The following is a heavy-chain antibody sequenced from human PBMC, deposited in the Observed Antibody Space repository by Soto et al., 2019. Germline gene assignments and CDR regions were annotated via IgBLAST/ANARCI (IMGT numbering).Heavy chain of an antibody. CDR1: GFTLSSHW. CDR3: ARDAPRYFDF. Sequence: GGSLRLSCAASGFTLSSHWMGWARQAPGKGLEGVATIKQDGSEKYYADSVKGRFTISRDNAQNSLYLQMNSLRAEDTAVYYCARDAPRYFDFWGRGTLVTVSS. CDR2: IKQDGSEK. V-gene: IGHV3-7*05. J-gene: IGHJ2*01.